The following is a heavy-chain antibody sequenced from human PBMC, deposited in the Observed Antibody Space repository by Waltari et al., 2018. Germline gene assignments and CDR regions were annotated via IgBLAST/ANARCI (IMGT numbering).Heavy chain of an antibody. CDR1: GASFRSYY. D-gene: IGHD3-3*01. CDR3: TRGGNYDFWSHSPFVDP. CDR2: VRHPGNT. Sequence: QLQLQQWGAGLLKPSETLSLTCPVSGASFRSYYWGSVRHVPGKGLEWIGQVRHPGNTNYNPSLQSRVAISIDTTSKQFALKVFSVTAADTGLYFCTRGGNYDFWSHSPFVDPWGQGTQVIVSS. V-gene: IGHV4-34*01. J-gene: IGHJ5*02.